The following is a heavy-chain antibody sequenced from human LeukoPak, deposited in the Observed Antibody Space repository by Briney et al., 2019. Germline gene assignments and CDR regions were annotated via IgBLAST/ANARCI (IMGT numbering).Heavy chain of an antibody. Sequence: GGSPRLSCAASGFTFSYYGMHWVRQVPGKGLAWVVGIFSDGSNAYYADSVKGQFTVSRDNSKSMLYLQMNSLRAEDTAIYYCARDADTSGNFSFFDLWGQGTLVTVSS. CDR2: IFSDGSNA. V-gene: IGHV3-33*01. J-gene: IGHJ4*02. CDR1: GFTFSYYG. CDR3: ARDADTSGNFSFFDL. D-gene: IGHD3-22*01.